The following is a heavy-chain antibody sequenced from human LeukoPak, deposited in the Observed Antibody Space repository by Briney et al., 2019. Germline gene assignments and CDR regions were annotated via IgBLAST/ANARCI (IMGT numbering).Heavy chain of an antibody. D-gene: IGHD2-8*02. CDR2: IYWDNDR. J-gene: IGHJ4*02. Sequence: SGPTLVNPTQTLTLTCTFSGFSLTTSGVGVGWIRQPPGKAPECLALIYWDNDRRYSPSLRSRLTITKDTSKNQVVLTMTNMDPVVTATYFCAHRVFQGGYWDSGKFDYRGQGAPVTVSS. CDR1: GFSLTTSGVG. CDR3: AHRVFQGGYWDSGKFDY. V-gene: IGHV2-5*02.